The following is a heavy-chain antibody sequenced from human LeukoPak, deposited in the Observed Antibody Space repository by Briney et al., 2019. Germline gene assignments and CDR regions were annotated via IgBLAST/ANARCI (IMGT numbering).Heavy chain of an antibody. CDR2: IIPILGIA. J-gene: IGHJ5*02. CDR3: ARSKRFYCSGGSCRRSWFDP. CDR1: GGTFSSYA. Sequence: SVKVSCKASGGTFSSYAISWVRQAPGQGLEWMGRIIPILGIANYAQKFQCRVTITADKSTSTAYMELSSLRSEDTAVYYCARSKRFYCSGGSCRRSWFDPWGQGTLVTVSS. D-gene: IGHD2-15*01. V-gene: IGHV1-69*04.